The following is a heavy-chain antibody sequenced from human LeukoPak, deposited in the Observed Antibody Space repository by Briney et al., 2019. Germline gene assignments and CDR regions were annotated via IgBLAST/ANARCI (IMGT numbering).Heavy chain of an antibody. CDR1: GFTFSSYA. CDR3: PSSIAVAGTRDY. CDR2: ISYDGSNK. Sequence: GGSLRLSCAASGFTFSSYAMHWVRQAPGKGLEGVAVISYDGSNKYYADSVKGRFTISRDNFKNRLYLHMNSLRAEDTAVYYCPSSIAVAGTRDYWGQGTLVTVSS. V-gene: IGHV3-30*04. D-gene: IGHD6-19*01. J-gene: IGHJ4*02.